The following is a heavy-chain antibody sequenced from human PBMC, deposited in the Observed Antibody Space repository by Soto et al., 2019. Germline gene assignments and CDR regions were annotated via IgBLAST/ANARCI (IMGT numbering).Heavy chain of an antibody. V-gene: IGHV5-51*01. Sequence: PGESLQISCKVSLYSITSYWIGFVRHFLGKGLEWMGIIYPGDSDTRYSPSFQGQVTISADKSISTAYLQWSSLKASDTAMYYCARSEDDSSGDYTLWGQGTMVTVSS. CDR1: LYSITSYW. CDR3: ARSEDDSSGDYTL. J-gene: IGHJ3*01. D-gene: IGHD3-22*01. CDR2: IYPGDSDT.